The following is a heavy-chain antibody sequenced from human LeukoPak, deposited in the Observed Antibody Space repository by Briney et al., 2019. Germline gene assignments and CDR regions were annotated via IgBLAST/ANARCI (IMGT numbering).Heavy chain of an antibody. Sequence: PSETLSLTCTVSGGSISSGGYYWSWIRQHPGKGLEWIGYIDYSGSTYYNPSLKSRVTISVDTSKNQFSLKLSSVTAADTAVYYCARASSSSRVYYYYYMDVWGKGTTVTVSS. D-gene: IGHD6-6*01. J-gene: IGHJ6*03. CDR3: ARASSSSRVYYYYYMDV. V-gene: IGHV4-31*03. CDR1: GGSISSGGYY. CDR2: IDYSGST.